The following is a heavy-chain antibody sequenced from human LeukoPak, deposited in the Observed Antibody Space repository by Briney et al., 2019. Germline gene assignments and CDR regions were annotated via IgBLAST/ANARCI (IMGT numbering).Heavy chain of an antibody. CDR1: GYTFTGYY. J-gene: IGHJ3*02. V-gene: IGHV1-2*02. D-gene: IGHD3-22*01. Sequence: ASVKVSCKASGYTFTGYYMHWVQQAPGQGLEWMGWINPNSGGTNYAQKFQGRVTMTRDTSISTAYMELSRLRSDDTAVYYCASKWVTYYYNSSAYHYPTDVFDIWGQGTMVTVSS. CDR2: INPNSGGT. CDR3: ASKWVTYYYNSSAYHYPTDVFDI.